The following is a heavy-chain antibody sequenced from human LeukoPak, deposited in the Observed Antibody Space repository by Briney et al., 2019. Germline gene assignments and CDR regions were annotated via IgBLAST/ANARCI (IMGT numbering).Heavy chain of an antibody. CDR1: GFTFSSYG. Sequence: GGSLRLSCAASGFTFSSYGMHWVRQAPGKGLEWVAFIRYEGSNKYYADSVKGRFTISRDNAKNSLYLQMNSLRAEDTAVYYCARDGYSYGFAYYFDYWGQGTLVTVSS. CDR2: IRYEGSNK. D-gene: IGHD5-18*01. J-gene: IGHJ4*02. CDR3: ARDGYSYGFAYYFDY. V-gene: IGHV3-30*02.